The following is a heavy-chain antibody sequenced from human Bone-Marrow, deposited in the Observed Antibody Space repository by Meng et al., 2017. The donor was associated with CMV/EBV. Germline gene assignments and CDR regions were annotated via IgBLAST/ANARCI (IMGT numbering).Heavy chain of an antibody. J-gene: IGHJ4*02. CDR2: ISYDGSNK. CDR1: GFTFSSYA. D-gene: IGHD3-10*01. Sequence: GESLKISCAASGFTFSSYAMHWVRQAPGKGLEWVAVISYDGSNKYYADSVKGRFTSSRDNSKNTLYLQMNSLRAEDTAVYYCARAGLFDYWGQGTLVTVSS. CDR3: ARAGLFDY. V-gene: IGHV3-30-3*01.